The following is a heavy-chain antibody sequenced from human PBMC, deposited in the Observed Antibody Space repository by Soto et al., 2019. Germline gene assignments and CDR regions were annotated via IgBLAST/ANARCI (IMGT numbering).Heavy chain of an antibody. CDR1: GYTFTSYY. D-gene: IGHD1-1*01. CDR3: ARQEPPLYYYYYMDV. CDR2: INPSGGST. Sequence: ASVKVSCKASGYTFTSYYMHWVRQAPGQGLEWMGIINPSGGSTSYAQKFQGRVTMTRDTSTSTVYMELSSLRSEDTAVYYCARQEPPLYYYYYMDVWGKGTTVTVSS. J-gene: IGHJ6*03. V-gene: IGHV1-46*03.